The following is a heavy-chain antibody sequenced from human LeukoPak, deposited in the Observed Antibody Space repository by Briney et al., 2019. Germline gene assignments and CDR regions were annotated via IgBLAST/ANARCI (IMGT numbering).Heavy chain of an antibody. Sequence: KPGGSLRLSCAASGFTFSNAWTSWVRQAPGKGLEWVGRIKSKTDGGTTDYAAPVKGRFTISRDDSKNTLYLQMNSLKTEDTAVYYCTTEQGYSYGFDSDAFDIWGQGTMVTVSS. CDR2: IKSKTDGGTT. CDR1: GFTFSNAW. CDR3: TTEQGYSYGFDSDAFDI. D-gene: IGHD5-18*01. J-gene: IGHJ3*02. V-gene: IGHV3-15*01.